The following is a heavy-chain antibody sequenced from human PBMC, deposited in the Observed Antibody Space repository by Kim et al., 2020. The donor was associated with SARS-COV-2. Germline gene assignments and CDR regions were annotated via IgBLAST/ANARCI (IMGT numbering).Heavy chain of an antibody. V-gene: IGHV3-23*01. CDR3: AKRVRIDGSGSSYYYYGMDV. Sequence: GGSLRLSCAASGFTFSSYAMSWVRQAPGKGLEWVSAISGSGGSTYYADSVKGRFTISRDNSKNTLYLQMNSLRAEDTAVYYCAKRVRIDGSGSSYYYYGMDVWGQGTTVTVSS. CDR2: ISGSGGST. CDR1: GFTFSSYA. J-gene: IGHJ6*02. D-gene: IGHD3-10*01.